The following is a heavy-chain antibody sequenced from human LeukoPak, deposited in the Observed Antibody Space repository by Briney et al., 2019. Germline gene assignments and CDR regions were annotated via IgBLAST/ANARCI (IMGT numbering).Heavy chain of an antibody. CDR3: ARDYSHNLNYGFPYYYYMDV. CDR1: GDSVSSNSAA. Sequence: SQTLSLTFAISGDSVSSNSAAWNWIRQSPSRGLEWLGRTYYRSKWYNDYAVSVKSRITINPDTSKNQFSLQLNSVTPEDTAVYYCARDYSHNLNYGFPYYYYMDVWGKGTTVTVSS. D-gene: IGHD1-7*01. V-gene: IGHV6-1*01. CDR2: TYYRSKWYN. J-gene: IGHJ6*03.